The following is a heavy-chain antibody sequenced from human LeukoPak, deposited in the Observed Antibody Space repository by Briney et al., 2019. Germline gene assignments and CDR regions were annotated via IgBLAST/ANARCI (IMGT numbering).Heavy chain of an antibody. CDR3: PKGCASTSCYTSEY. Sequence: GGSLRLSCAASGFTFSSYAMSSVLQAPGRGLEWVSTISGSGDSTYYADSVKGRFTVSRDNSKNTLYLQMNSLRPEDTAVYYCPKGCASTSCYTSEYWGQGTLVTVSS. J-gene: IGHJ4*02. D-gene: IGHD2-2*02. CDR2: ISGSGDST. CDR1: GFTFSSYA. V-gene: IGHV3-23*01.